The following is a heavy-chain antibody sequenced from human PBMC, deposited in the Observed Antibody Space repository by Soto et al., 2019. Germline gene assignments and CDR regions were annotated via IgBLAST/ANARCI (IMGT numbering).Heavy chain of an antibody. CDR1: GYTFTSYA. CDR3: AIAAAGTLGWFDP. V-gene: IGHV1-3*01. CDR2: INACNGNT. D-gene: IGHD6-13*01. J-gene: IGHJ5*02. Sequence: QVQLVQSGAEVKKPGASVQVSCKASGYTFTSYAMHWVRQAPGQRLEWRGWINACNGNTNYSQKFQGRVTITRDTSASTGYMELSSLRSEDTAVYYCAIAAAGTLGWFDPWCQGSLVTVSS.